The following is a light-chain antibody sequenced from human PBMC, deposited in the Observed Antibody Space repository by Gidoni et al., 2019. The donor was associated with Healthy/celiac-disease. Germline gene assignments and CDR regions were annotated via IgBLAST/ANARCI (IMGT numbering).Light chain of an antibody. CDR1: QGIRND. CDR2: AAS. J-gene: IGKJ1*01. V-gene: IGKV1-6*01. Sequence: AIKMTQSPSSLSAPVGDRVTITCRASQGIRNDLGWYQQKPGKAPKVLIYAASSLQSGVPSRISGSGSGTDFTLTISSLQPDDFATYYCLQYYNYPWTFGQGTKVEIK. CDR3: LQYYNYPWT.